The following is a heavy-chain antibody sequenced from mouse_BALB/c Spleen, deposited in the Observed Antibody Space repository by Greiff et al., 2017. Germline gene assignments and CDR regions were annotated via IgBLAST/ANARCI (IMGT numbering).Heavy chain of an antibody. CDR1: GFTFSSYA. D-gene: IGHD2-1*01. V-gene: IGHV5-6-5*01. CDR2: ISSGGST. J-gene: IGHJ2*01. Sequence: EVKVVESGGGLVKPGGSLKLSCAASGFTFSSYAMSWVRQTPEKRLEWVASISSGGSTYYPDSVKGRFTISRDNARNILYLQMSSLRSEDTAMYYCARGLDGNYVGFDYWGQGTTLTVSS. CDR3: ARGLDGNYVGFDY.